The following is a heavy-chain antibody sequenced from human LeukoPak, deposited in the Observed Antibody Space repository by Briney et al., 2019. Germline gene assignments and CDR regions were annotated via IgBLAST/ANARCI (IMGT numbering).Heavy chain of an antibody. V-gene: IGHV1-69*04. CDR1: GGTFSSYA. D-gene: IGHD6-19*01. J-gene: IGHJ4*02. Sequence: SVKVSCKASGGTFSSYAISWVRQAPGQGLEWMGRIIPILGIANYAQKFQGRVTITADKSTSTAYMELSSLRSEDTAVYYCARDEGIAVAGPFCWGQGTLVTVSS. CDR3: ARDEGIAVAGPFC. CDR2: IIPILGIA.